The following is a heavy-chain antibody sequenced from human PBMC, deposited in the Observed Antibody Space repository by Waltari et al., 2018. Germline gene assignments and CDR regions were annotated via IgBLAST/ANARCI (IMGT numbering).Heavy chain of an antibody. CDR3: ARDPNYYDSSGYEFDY. CDR2: IYHSGST. CDR1: GYSISSGYY. V-gene: IGHV4-38-2*02. D-gene: IGHD3-22*01. J-gene: IGHJ4*02. Sequence: QVQLQESGPGLVQPSETLSLTCAVSGYSISSGYYWGWIRQPPGKGLEWIGSIYHSGSTYYNPSLKSRVTISVDTSKNQFSLKLSSVTAADTAVYYCARDPNYYDSSGYEFDYWGQGTLVTVSS.